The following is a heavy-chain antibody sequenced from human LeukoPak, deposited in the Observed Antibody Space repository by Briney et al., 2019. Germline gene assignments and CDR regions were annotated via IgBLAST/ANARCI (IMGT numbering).Heavy chain of an antibody. D-gene: IGHD6-19*01. CDR2: IYYSGST. CDR1: GGSISSSSYY. Sequence: PSETLSLTCTVSGGSISSSSYYWGWIRQPPGKGLEWIGSIYYSGSTYYNPSLKSRVTISVDTSKNQFSLKLSSVTAADTAVYYCARAIAVAEVDYWGQGTLVTVSS. V-gene: IGHV4-39*07. J-gene: IGHJ4*02. CDR3: ARAIAVAEVDY.